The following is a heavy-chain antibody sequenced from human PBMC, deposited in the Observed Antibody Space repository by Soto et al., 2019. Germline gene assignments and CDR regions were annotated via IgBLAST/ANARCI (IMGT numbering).Heavy chain of an antibody. J-gene: IGHJ5*02. CDR3: ARGREGFFCRGRRDTWLDP. Sequence: SETLSLTCTVSGGSISSGGYYWSWIRQHPGKGLEWIAYIYYSGTTYYNPSLKSRVTISLDTSKNQFSLKLSSVTAADTAVYYCARGREGFFCRGRRDTWLDPWGQGTLVTVYS. CDR2: IYYSGTT. V-gene: IGHV4-31*03. CDR1: GGSISSGGYY. D-gene: IGHD3-3*01.